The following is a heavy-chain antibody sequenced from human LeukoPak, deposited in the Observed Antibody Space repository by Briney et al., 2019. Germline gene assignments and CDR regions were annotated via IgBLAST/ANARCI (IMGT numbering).Heavy chain of an antibody. D-gene: IGHD4-17*01. Sequence: GESLKISCKGSGYSFTSYWSGWGRQMPGKGLEWMGSIYPADSDTRYSPSFQGQVTISADKSISTAYLQWSSLKASDTAMYYCARLIDYGAWFDPWGQGTLVTVSS. CDR3: ARLIDYGAWFDP. CDR2: IYPADSDT. V-gene: IGHV5-51*01. CDR1: GYSFTSYW. J-gene: IGHJ5*02.